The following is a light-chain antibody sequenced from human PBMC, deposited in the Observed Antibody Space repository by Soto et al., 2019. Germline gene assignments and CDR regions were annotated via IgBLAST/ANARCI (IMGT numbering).Light chain of an antibody. CDR1: QNILYTFNNKSY. Sequence: DIVMTQSPDSLAVSLGERATTNCKSSQNILYTFNNKSYLAWYQHKPGQPPKVVIYWASTRESGVPDRFSGSGSGTDFTLTVSSLQAEDVAVYYCLQYFGAPMTFGQGTRLEIK. CDR3: LQYFGAPMT. V-gene: IGKV4-1*01. J-gene: IGKJ5*01. CDR2: WAS.